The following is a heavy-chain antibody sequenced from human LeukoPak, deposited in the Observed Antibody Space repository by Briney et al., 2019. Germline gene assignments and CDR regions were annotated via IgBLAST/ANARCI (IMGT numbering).Heavy chain of an antibody. J-gene: IGHJ1*01. D-gene: IGHD6-13*01. V-gene: IGHV1-2*02. CDR2: INPNSGGT. CDR3: AREGIAAAGIQH. Sequence: ASVKVSCKASGYTFTGYYMHWVRQAPGQGLEWMGWINPNSGGTNYAQKFQGRVTMTRDTSISTAYMELSRLRSDDTAVYYCAREGIAAAGIQHWSQGTLVTVSS. CDR1: GYTFTGYY.